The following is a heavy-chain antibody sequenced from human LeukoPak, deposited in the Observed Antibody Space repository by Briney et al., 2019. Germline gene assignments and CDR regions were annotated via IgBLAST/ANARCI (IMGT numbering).Heavy chain of an antibody. V-gene: IGHV1-69*01. CDR1: GGTFSSYA. CDR3: ARNKMAYYYDSSGFSDAFDI. Sequence: SVKVSCKASGGTFSSYAISWVRQAPGQGLEWMGGIIPIFGTANYAQKFQGRVTITADESTSTAYVELSRVRSEDTAVYYCARNKMAYYYDSSGFSDAFDIWGQGTMVTVSS. CDR2: IIPIFGTA. D-gene: IGHD3-22*01. J-gene: IGHJ3*02.